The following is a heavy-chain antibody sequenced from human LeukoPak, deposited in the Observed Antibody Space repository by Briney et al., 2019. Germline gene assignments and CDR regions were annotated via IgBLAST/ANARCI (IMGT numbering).Heavy chain of an antibody. J-gene: IGHJ4*02. CDR3: ARVPDTSHYYFYFDY. Sequence: SETLSLICVVSGGSISTYYWSWIRQPPGKGPEWIGHIYYSGSTNYNPALKSRVTISIDTSKNQFSLNLRSVTAADTAVYYCARVPDTSHYYFYFDYWGQGTLVTVSS. CDR2: IYYSGST. CDR1: GGSISTYY. V-gene: IGHV4-59*01. D-gene: IGHD3-10*01.